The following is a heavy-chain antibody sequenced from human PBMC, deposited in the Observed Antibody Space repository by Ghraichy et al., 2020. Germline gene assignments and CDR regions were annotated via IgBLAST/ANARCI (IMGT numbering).Heavy chain of an antibody. D-gene: IGHD6-19*01. CDR1: GGSISNYY. CDR2: IYSSGTT. V-gene: IGHV4-59*01. Sequence: SETLSLTCTVFGGSISNYYWSWIRQPPGKRLEWIGYIYSSGTTTYNPSLESRVTILIDTSRTQISLKLSSVSAADTALYYCAREYHSGHDYWGQGTLVTVSS. J-gene: IGHJ4*02. CDR3: AREYHSGHDY.